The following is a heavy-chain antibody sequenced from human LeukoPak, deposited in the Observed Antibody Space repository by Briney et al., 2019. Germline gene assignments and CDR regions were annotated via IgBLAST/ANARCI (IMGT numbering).Heavy chain of an antibody. J-gene: IGHJ4*02. CDR3: ARSVTMVRADY. D-gene: IGHD3-10*01. V-gene: IGHV4-34*01. CDR2: INHSGST. CDR1: GGSFSGYY. Sequence: SETLSLTCAVYGGSFSGYYWSWIRQPPGKGLEWIGEINHSGSTNYNPSLKSRVTISVDTSKNQFSLKLSSVTAADTAVYYCARSVTMVRADYWGQGTLVTVSS.